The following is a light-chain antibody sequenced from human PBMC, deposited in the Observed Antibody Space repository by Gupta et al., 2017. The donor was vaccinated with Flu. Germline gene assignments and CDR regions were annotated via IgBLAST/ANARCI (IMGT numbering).Light chain of an antibody. CDR1: QNVLFSSDNKNY. V-gene: IGKV4-1*01. CDR3: WLDAGNPPR. CDR2: WVS. Sequence: DIVMTQSPESLAVSLGERATISCKSSQNVLFSSDNKNYLAWYQQKAGQPPRLLIYWVSTRESAVPDRFRGSGSGTAFSLTITSLLTADVAVYYCWLDAGNPPRFGEGTKVEIK. J-gene: IGKJ4*02.